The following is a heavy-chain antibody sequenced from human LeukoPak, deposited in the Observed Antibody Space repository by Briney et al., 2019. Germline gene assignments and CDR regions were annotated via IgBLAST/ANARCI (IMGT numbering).Heavy chain of an antibody. J-gene: IGHJ4*02. D-gene: IGHD3-22*01. CDR1: GYTFTSYY. CDR3: ARAGGHYDSSGYYFGVTLYYFDY. Sequence: ASVKVSCKASGYTFTSYYMHWVRQATGQGLEWMGWMNPNSGNTGYAQKFQGRVTITRNTSISTAYMELSSLRSEDTAVYYCARAGGHYDSSGYYFGVTLYYFDYWGQGTLVTVSS. V-gene: IGHV1-8*03. CDR2: MNPNSGNT.